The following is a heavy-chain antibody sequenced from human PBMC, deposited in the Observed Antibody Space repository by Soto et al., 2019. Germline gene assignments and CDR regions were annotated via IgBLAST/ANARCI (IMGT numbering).Heavy chain of an antibody. V-gene: IGHV3-23*01. D-gene: IGHD3-9*01. CDR1: GFTFSNYA. CDR2: IRGSGDSR. J-gene: IGHJ3*02. CDR3: AGGDDILTGLDGFDI. Sequence: EVQLLESGGGLVQPGGSLRLSCAASGFTFSNYAMSWVRQAPGKGLEWVSSIRGSGDSRYYADSVKGRFTISRDNSKKTLDLQMNSLRAEDTAVYYCAGGDDILTGLDGFDIWGQGTMVTVSS.